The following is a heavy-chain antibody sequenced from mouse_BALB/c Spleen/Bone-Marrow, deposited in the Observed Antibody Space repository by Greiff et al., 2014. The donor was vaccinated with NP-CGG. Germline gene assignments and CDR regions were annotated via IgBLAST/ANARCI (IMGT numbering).Heavy chain of an antibody. Sequence: VQLKESGAELVKPGASVKLSCTASGFNIKDTYMHWVEQRPEQGLEWIGRIDPANGYTKYDPKFQGKATITADTSSNTAYLQLSSLTSEAAAVYDCARVGYRDGYWSFDVWGAGTTVTVSS. CDR2: IDPANGYT. CDR1: GFNIKDTY. D-gene: IGHD3-2*02. V-gene: IGHV14-3*02. CDR3: ARVGYRDGYWSFDV. J-gene: IGHJ1*01.